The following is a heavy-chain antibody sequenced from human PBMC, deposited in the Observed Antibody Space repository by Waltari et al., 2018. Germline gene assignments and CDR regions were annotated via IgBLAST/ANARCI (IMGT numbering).Heavy chain of an antibody. CDR1: GYTLTALS. J-gene: IGHJ6*02. D-gene: IGHD3-16*01. V-gene: IGHV1-24*01. CDR2: FETEGWET. Sequence: QVQLVQSGAEVKKPGASVKVSCKVSGYTLTALSMHWVRQAPGKGLEWMGGFETEGWETVYAQKFQGRVTMTEDTSTDTAYMELNSLRSEDTAVYYCAKALHSVARWGTDYDGMDVWGQGTTVSVSS. CDR3: AKALHSVARWGTDYDGMDV.